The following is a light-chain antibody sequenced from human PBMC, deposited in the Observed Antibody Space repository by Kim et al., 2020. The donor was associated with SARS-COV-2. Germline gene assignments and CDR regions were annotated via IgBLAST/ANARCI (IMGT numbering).Light chain of an antibody. CDR1: QGINSY. Sequence: AIRVIQSPSSLSVSTGDTVTITCRASQGINSYLAWYQQKPGKAPKLLVYAASTLQSGVPSRFSGRGSGTDFTLTITCLQSEDFATYYCQQYYNYPYTFGLGTKLEIK. V-gene: IGKV1-8*01. CDR2: AAS. J-gene: IGKJ2*01. CDR3: QQYYNYPYT.